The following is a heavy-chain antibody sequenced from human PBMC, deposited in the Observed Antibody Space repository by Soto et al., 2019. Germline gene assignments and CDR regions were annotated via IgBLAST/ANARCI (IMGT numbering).Heavy chain of an antibody. CDR1: GGTFSSYA. J-gene: IGHJ5*02. CDR3: ARVNIVVVTSSFDP. Sequence: SVKVSCKASGGTFSSYAISWVRQAPGQGLEWMGGIIPIFGTANYAQKFQGRVTITADESTSTAYMELSSLRSEDMAVYYCARVNIVVVTSSFDPWGQGTLVTVSS. CDR2: IIPIFGTA. D-gene: IGHD2-21*02. V-gene: IGHV1-69*13.